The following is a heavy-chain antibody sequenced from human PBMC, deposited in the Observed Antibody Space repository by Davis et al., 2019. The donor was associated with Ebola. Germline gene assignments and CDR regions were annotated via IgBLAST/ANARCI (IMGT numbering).Heavy chain of an antibody. V-gene: IGHV1-18*04. J-gene: IGHJ6*03. CDR3: ARDNDCSSTSCYGYYYYMDV. CDR1: GYTFTSYG. Sequence: ASVKVSCKASGYTFTSYGISWVRQAPGQGLEWMGWISAYNGNTNYAQKLQGRVTMTTDTSTSTAYMELRSLRSDDTAVYYCARDNDCSSTSCYGYYYYMDVWGKGTTVTVSS. D-gene: IGHD2-2*01. CDR2: ISAYNGNT.